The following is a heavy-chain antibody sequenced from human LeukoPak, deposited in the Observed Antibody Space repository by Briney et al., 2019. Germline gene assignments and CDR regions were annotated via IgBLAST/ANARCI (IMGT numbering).Heavy chain of an antibody. CDR3: ARTRDSDMYYFDS. D-gene: IGHD5-24*01. Sequence: PSETLSLTCVVSGYSISSSKWWGWIRQPPGKGLEWIGNIYYSGSTYYNPSLKTRVTMSVDTSKNQFSLKLTSVTAVDTAIYYCARTRDSDMYYFDSWGQGTLVTVS. V-gene: IGHV4-28*01. CDR2: IYYSGST. CDR1: GYSISSSKW. J-gene: IGHJ4*02.